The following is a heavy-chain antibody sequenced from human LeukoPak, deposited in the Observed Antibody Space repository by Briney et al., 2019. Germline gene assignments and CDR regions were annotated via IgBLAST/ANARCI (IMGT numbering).Heavy chain of an antibody. Sequence: SETLSLTCAVYGGSFSGYYWSWIRQPPGKGLEWIGEINHSGSTNYNPSLKSRVTISVDTSKNQFPLKLSSVTAADTAVYYCARVVPAAFDYWGQGTLVTVSS. CDR2: INHSGST. D-gene: IGHD2-2*01. J-gene: IGHJ4*02. CDR3: ARVVPAAFDY. CDR1: GGSFSGYY. V-gene: IGHV4-34*01.